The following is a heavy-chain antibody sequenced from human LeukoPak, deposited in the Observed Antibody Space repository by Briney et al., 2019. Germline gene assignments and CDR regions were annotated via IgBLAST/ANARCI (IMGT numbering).Heavy chain of an antibody. CDR2: INTNTGNP. J-gene: IGHJ6*03. V-gene: IGHV7-4-1*02. Sequence: ASVTVSCKASGYTFNSYGMNWVRQAPGQGLERMGWINTNTGNPTYAQGFAGRFVFSLDTSVSTAYLHISSLRAEGTAVYYCAKAAATNDYSLFYMDVWGKGTTVTVSS. CDR1: GYTFNSYG. D-gene: IGHD6-13*01. CDR3: AKAAATNDYSLFYMDV.